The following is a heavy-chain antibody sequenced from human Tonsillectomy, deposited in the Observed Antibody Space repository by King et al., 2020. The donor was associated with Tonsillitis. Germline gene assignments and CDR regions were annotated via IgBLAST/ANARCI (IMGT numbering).Heavy chain of an antibody. CDR2: ISGAGDRT. J-gene: IGHJ4*02. V-gene: IGHV3-23*04. CDR1: EFTFSTYA. D-gene: IGHD6-13*01. Sequence: VQLVESGGALVQPGGSLRLSCVASEFTFSTYAMSWIRQAPGGGPEWVSAISGAGDRTYYADSVKGRFTISRDNSKNTVYLQMNSLRAEDTAIYYCSRWPEGSSTWTFDCWGQGTLVTVSS. CDR3: SRWPEGSSTWTFDC.